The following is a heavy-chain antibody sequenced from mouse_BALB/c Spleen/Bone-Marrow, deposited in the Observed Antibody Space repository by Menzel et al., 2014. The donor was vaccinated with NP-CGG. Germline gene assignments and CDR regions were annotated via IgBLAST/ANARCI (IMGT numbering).Heavy chain of an antibody. CDR1: GFSLTSYG. Sequence: QVQLQQSGPGLVAPSQSLSITCTVSGFSLTSYGVHWVRQPPGKGLEWLGVIWAGGSTNYNSALMSRLSINKDNSKSQVFLKMNSLQTDDTAMYYCARDGVYGSHYYAMDYWGQGTSVTVSS. CDR3: ARDGVYGSHYYAMDY. D-gene: IGHD1-1*02. V-gene: IGHV2-9*02. J-gene: IGHJ4*01. CDR2: IWAGGST.